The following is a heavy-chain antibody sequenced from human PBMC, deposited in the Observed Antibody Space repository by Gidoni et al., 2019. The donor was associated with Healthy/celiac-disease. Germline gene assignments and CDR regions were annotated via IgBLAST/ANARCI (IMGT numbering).Heavy chain of an antibody. Sequence: QLQLQESGPGLVKPSETLSLTCTVSGGSISSSSYYWGWIRQPPGKGLEWIGSIYYSGSTYYNPSLKSRVTISVDTSKNQFSLKLSSVTAADTAVYYCARHKTRDVPAAPIVVDFWSGYYTPFDYWGQGTLVTVSS. CDR2: IYYSGST. CDR3: ARHKTRDVPAAPIVVDFWSGYYTPFDY. J-gene: IGHJ4*02. D-gene: IGHD3-3*01. V-gene: IGHV4-39*01. CDR1: GGSISSSSYY.